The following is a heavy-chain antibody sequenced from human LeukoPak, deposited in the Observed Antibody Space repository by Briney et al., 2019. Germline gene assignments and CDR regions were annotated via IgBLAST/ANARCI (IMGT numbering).Heavy chain of an antibody. D-gene: IGHD3-16*01. CDR2: ISHHGAST. V-gene: IGHV3-23*01. CDR3: AKDLGWGSYGGLSYHYYGLDV. CDR1: GFTYSSFG. J-gene: IGHJ6*02. Sequence: GGSLRLSCAVSGFTYSSFGMSWVRQAPGKGLEWVSAISHHGASTFYGDSVKGRFTISRDNSKNTLYLQMSGLRAEDTAVYYCAKDLGWGSYGGLSYHYYGLDVWGQGTTVTVSS.